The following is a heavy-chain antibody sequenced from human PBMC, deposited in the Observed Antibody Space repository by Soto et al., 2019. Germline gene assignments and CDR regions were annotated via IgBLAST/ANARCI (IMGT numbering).Heavy chain of an antibody. Sequence: PGESLKISCKGSGYSFTSYWIGWVRQMPGKGLEWMGIIYPGDSDTRYSPSFQGQVTISADKSISTAYLQWSSLKASDTAMYYCARRWEEVLWFGELSCAFDIWGQGTMVTVSS. J-gene: IGHJ3*02. CDR2: IYPGDSDT. CDR1: GYSFTSYW. V-gene: IGHV5-51*01. CDR3: ARRWEEVLWFGELSCAFDI. D-gene: IGHD3-10*01.